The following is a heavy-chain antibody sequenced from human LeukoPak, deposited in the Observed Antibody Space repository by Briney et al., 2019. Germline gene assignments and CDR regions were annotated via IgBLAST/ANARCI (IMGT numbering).Heavy chain of an antibody. CDR3: ARANYYYDSSGYSY. CDR1: RFTFSNYW. CDR2: IKQDGSEK. D-gene: IGHD3-22*01. Sequence: GGSLRLSCAASRFTFSNYWMSWARQAPGKGLEWVANIKQDGSEKYYVDSVKGRFTISRDNAKNSLYLQMNSLRVEDTAVYYCARANYYYDSSGYSYWGQGTLVTVSS. V-gene: IGHV3-7*05. J-gene: IGHJ4*02.